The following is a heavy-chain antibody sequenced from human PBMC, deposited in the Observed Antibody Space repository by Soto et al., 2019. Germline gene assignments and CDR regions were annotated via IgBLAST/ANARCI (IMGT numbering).Heavy chain of an antibody. V-gene: IGHV3-30*04. J-gene: IGHJ3*01. D-gene: IGHD3-10*01. CDR2: ISYDGSNA. CDR3: ARDGGGFGELLLNSYDAFDL. Sequence: QEQLVESGGGVVQPGTSLRLSCTASGFSFSTYAMYWVRQAPGKGLEWVAIISYDGSNAQYADSVKGRFTVARDNSKNTPDLQMHSLKGEDTAVYYCARDGGGFGELLLNSYDAFDLWGQGKLVTVSS. CDR1: GFSFSTYA.